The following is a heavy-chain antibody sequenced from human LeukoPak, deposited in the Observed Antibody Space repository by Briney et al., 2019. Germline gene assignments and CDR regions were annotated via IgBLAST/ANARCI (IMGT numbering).Heavy chain of an antibody. CDR1: RLSFSNFW. V-gene: IGHV3-7*01. Sequence: GGSLRLSCVASRLSFSNFWMIWVRQAPGKGLEWVANINEDGSEKNYVDSVKGRFTISRDNAKNSLYLQMNSLRAEDTAVYYCVRDRSTTTWTRFDSWGQGTLVTVSS. D-gene: IGHD1-1*01. CDR2: INEDGSEK. J-gene: IGHJ4*02. CDR3: VRDRSTTTWTRFDS.